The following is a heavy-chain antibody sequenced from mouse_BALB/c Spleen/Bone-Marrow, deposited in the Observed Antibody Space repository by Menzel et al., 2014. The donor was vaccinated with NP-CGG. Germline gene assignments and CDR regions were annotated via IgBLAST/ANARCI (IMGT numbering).Heavy chain of an antibody. J-gene: IGHJ2*01. CDR3: ARSGNYYFDY. CDR1: GYTFTSYW. V-gene: IGHV1S81*02. CDR2: INPSNGRT. Sequence: VQRVESGAELVKPGASVKLSCKASGYTFTSYWMHWVKQRPGQGLEWIGEINPSNGRTNYNEKFKNKATLTVDKSSSTAYMQLSSLTSEDSAVYYCARSGNYYFDYWGQGTTLTVSS. D-gene: IGHD2-1*01.